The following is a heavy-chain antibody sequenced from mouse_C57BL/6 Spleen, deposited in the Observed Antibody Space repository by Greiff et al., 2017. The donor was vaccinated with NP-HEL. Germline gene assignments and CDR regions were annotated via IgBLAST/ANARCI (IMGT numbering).Heavy chain of an antibody. CDR3: ARGWYDYPFAY. CDR2: IYPGGGYT. D-gene: IGHD2-4*01. Sequence: VQLQQSGAELVRPGTSVKMSCKASGYTFTNYWIGWAKQRPGHGLEWIGDIYPGGGYTNYNEKFKGKATLTADKSSSTAYMQFSSLTSEDSAIYYCARGWYDYPFAYWGQGTLVTVSA. CDR1: GYTFTNYW. V-gene: IGHV1-63*01. J-gene: IGHJ3*01.